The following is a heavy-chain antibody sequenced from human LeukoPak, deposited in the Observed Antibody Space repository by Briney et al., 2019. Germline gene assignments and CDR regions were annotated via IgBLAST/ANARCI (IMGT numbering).Heavy chain of an antibody. CDR3: ARDRKYYYDSSGYYYGEYFDY. CDR1: GFTFSSYS. CDR2: ISSSSSYI. J-gene: IGHJ4*02. V-gene: IGHV3-21*01. D-gene: IGHD3-22*01. Sequence: GGSLRLSCAASGFTFSSYSMNWVRQAPGKGLEWVSSISSSSSYIYYADSVKGRFTISRDNAKNSLYLQMNSLRAEDTAVYYCARDRKYYYDSSGYYYGEYFDYWGQGTLVTVSS.